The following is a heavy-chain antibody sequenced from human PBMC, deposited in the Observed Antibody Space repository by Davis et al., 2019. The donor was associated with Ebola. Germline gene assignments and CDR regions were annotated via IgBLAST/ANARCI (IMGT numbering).Heavy chain of an antibody. CDR2: INTDGSTI. CDR3: TRVTALAPGVMPGYVMDV. Sequence: GESLKISCAASGFTFSSYWIHWVRQAPGKGLEWVSRINTDGSTINYADSVKGRFTISRDNADNTVHLQMDSLRADDTAVYYCTRVTALAPGVMPGYVMDVWGQGTTVIVSS. D-gene: IGHD2-2*01. V-gene: IGHV3-74*01. J-gene: IGHJ6*02. CDR1: GFTFSSYW.